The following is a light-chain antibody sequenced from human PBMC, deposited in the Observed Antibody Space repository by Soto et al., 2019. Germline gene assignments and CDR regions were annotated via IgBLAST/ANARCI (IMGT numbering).Light chain of an antibody. Sequence: QSVLTQPASVSGSPGQSITISCTGTSSDVGGYNYVSWFQQHPGKAPKLKIYEVSNRPSGVSNRFSGSKSGYTAFLTISELKAEAEADHYCTSFTSSSTWVFGGGTK. J-gene: IGLJ3*02. CDR2: EVS. CDR3: TSFTSSSTWV. CDR1: SSDVGGYNY. V-gene: IGLV2-14*03.